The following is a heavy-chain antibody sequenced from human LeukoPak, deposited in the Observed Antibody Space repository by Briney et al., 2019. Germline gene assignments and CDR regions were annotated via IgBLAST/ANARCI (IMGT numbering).Heavy chain of an antibody. CDR1: GLTFNTYW. V-gene: IGHV3-74*01. CDR3: AREAPAYGERYFVS. D-gene: IGHD2-21*01. Sequence: GGSLRLSCLASGLTFNTYWMHWVRQVPGKGPVWVSRINPDGSVTWDADSVRGRFIISRDDAKNTLYLQMNSLRAEDTALYYCAREAPAYGERYFVSWGQGTPVTVSS. CDR2: INPDGSVT. J-gene: IGHJ4*02.